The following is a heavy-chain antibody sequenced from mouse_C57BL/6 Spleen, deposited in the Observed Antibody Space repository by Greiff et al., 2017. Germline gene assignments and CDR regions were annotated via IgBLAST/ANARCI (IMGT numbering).Heavy chain of an antibody. D-gene: IGHD4-1*01. Sequence: EVQLQQSGPELVKPGASVKISCKASGYTFTDYYMNWVKQSHGKSLEWIGDINPNNGGTSYNQKFTGKATLTVDKSSSTAYMELRSLTSEDSAVYYCARCPYNWGRAMDYWGQGTSVTVSS. J-gene: IGHJ4*01. CDR3: ARCPYNWGRAMDY. CDR1: GYTFTDYY. V-gene: IGHV1-26*01. CDR2: INPNNGGT.